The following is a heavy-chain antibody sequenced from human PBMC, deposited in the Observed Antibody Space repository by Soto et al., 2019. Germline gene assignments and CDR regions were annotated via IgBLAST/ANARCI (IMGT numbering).Heavy chain of an antibody. D-gene: IGHD6-6*01. V-gene: IGHV1-46*01. CDR2: INPSGGST. Sequence: ASVKVSCKASGYTFTSYYMHWVRQAPGQGLEWMGIINPSGGSTSYAQKFQGRVTMTRDTSTSTVYMELSSLRSEDTAVYYCARDRGERIAARPYYYYYGMDVWGQGTTVTVSS. CDR3: ARDRGERIAARPYYYYYGMDV. J-gene: IGHJ6*02. CDR1: GYTFTSYY.